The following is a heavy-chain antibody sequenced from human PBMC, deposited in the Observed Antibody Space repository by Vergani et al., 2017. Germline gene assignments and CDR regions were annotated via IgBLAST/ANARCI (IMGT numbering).Heavy chain of an antibody. V-gene: IGHV3-23*01. D-gene: IGHD1-26*01. CDR3: VKDAGSYENFFDS. CDR2: LTGGGGST. J-gene: IGHJ4*02. Sequence: EVQLLESGGSLKQPGGSVRLSCAASGFTFSTYAIHWVRQPPGKGLEWVSALTGGGGSTYYADSFKGRFIISRDNSRDTLYLQMNSLRPEDTATYYCVKDAGSYENFFDSWGQGTLVTVSS. CDR1: GFTFSTYA.